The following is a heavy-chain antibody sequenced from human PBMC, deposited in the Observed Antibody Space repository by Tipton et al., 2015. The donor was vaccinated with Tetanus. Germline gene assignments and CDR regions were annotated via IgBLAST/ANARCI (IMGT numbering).Heavy chain of an antibody. V-gene: IGHV3-7*01. Sequence: SLRLSCAASGFIFSSTWIRWVRQAPGKGLEWVASINEDGSETYYADSVKGRFTISRDNAKNSVYLQMNILKVGDTAIYFCAGESVLTCSNNWGQGTLVPVSS. CDR1: GFIFSSTW. D-gene: IGHD3-9*01. CDR3: AGESVLTCSNN. CDR2: INEDGSET. J-gene: IGHJ4*02.